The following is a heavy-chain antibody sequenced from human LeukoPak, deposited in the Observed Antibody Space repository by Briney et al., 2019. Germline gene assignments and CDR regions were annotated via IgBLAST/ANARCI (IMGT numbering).Heavy chain of an antibody. V-gene: IGHV4-59*01. CDR2: IYYSGST. Sequence: SETLSLTCTVSGGSISSYYWSLIRQPPGKDLEWIGYIYYSGSTNYSPSLKSRVAISVDTSKNQFSLKLSSVTAADTAVYYCARDSAAEYFDYWGQGTLVTVSS. CDR1: GGSISSYY. CDR3: ARDSAAEYFDY. J-gene: IGHJ4*02. D-gene: IGHD6-13*01.